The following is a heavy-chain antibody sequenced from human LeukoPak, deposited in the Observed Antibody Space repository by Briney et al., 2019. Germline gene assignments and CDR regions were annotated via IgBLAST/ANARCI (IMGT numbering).Heavy chain of an antibody. CDR1: GFAFSSYN. J-gene: IGHJ4*02. V-gene: IGHV3-21*06. CDR3: ARAGTCSSTSCDGGIEY. CDR2: ISTTSTYI. Sequence: GGSLRLSCAASGFAFSSYNMKWVRQTPGKGLEWVSFISTTSTYIYYADSVKGRFTVSRDNSKNLLYLQMDSLRVEDTAVYYCARAGTCSSTSCDGGIEYWGQGTLVTVSS. D-gene: IGHD2-2*01.